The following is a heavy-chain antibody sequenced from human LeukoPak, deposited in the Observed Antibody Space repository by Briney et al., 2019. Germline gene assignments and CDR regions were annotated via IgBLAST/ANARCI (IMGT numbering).Heavy chain of an antibody. Sequence: PWETLSLTCAVYGGSFSGYYWSWIRQPPGKGLEWIGEINHSGSTNYNPSLKSRVTISVDTSKNQFSLKLSSVTAADTAVYYCARVGSSSWYGDDYWGQGTLVTVSS. CDR2: INHSGST. CDR1: GGSFSGYY. J-gene: IGHJ4*02. V-gene: IGHV4-34*01. CDR3: ARVGSSSWYGDDY. D-gene: IGHD6-13*01.